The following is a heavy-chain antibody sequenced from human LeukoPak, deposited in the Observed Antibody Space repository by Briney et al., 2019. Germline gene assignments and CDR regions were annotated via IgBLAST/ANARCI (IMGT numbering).Heavy chain of an antibody. Sequence: GGSLRLSCAASGFTFSSYGMNWVRQAPGKGLEWVSYISSSSNIMNYADSVKGRFTTSRDNAKNSLYLQMNSLRAEDTAVYYCARDGSGIVGANWFDPWGEGTLVTVSS. CDR3: ARDGSGIVGANWFDP. V-gene: IGHV3-48*01. J-gene: IGHJ5*02. CDR1: GFTFSSYG. D-gene: IGHD1-26*01. CDR2: ISSSSNIM.